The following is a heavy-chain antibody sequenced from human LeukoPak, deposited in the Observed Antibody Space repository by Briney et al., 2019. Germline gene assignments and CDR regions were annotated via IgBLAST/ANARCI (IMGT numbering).Heavy chain of an antibody. J-gene: IGHJ5*02. CDR2: IIPIFGTA. D-gene: IGHD2-2*03. CDR3: AKDSPPAILAMDDYNWFDP. CDR1: GGTFSSYA. V-gene: IGHV1-69*13. Sequence: GASVKVSCTASGGTFSSYAISWVRQAPGQGLEWMGGIIPIFGTANYAQKFQGRVTITADESTSTAYMELSSLRSEDTAVYYCAKDSPPAILAMDDYNWFDPWGQGTLVTVSS.